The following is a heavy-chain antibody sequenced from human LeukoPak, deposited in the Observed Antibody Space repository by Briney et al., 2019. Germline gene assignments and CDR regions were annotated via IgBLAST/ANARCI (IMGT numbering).Heavy chain of an antibody. CDR3: ARPLIPRFGEFDY. V-gene: IGHV5-51*01. D-gene: IGHD3-10*01. J-gene: IGHJ4*02. CDR2: TYPGDSDT. Sequence: GESLKISCKGSGSSFTSYWIGWVRQMPGKGLEWMGITYPGDSDTRYNPSFQGQVTISADKSISTAYLQWSSLKASDTAMYYCARPLIPRFGEFDYWGQGTLVTVSS. CDR1: GSSFTSYW.